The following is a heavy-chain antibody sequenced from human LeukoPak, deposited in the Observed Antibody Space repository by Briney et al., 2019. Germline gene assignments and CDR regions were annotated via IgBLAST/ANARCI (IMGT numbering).Heavy chain of an antibody. CDR3: AKEGRRYFDY. Sequence: GGSLRLSCAATGFTFSRYGMHWVRQAPGKGLEWVAQISYDGSSKHYGDSVKGRFTIARDNSKNTLFLQMNSLRGEDTAVYYCAKEGRRYFDYWGQGNLVTVST. CDR1: GFTFSRYG. J-gene: IGHJ4*02. CDR2: ISYDGSSK. V-gene: IGHV3-30*18.